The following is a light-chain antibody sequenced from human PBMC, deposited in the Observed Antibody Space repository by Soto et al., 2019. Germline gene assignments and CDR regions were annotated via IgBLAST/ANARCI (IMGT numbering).Light chain of an antibody. Sequence: EIVMTQSPATLSVSPGERATLSCRASQSVSSNLAWYQQKPGQAPRLLIYGASTRATGIPARFSSSGSGTEFTLTISSLQSEDFAVYYCQQYNNWPQTFGQGTKVEIK. CDR1: QSVSSN. CDR3: QQYNNWPQT. J-gene: IGKJ1*01. V-gene: IGKV3-15*01. CDR2: GAS.